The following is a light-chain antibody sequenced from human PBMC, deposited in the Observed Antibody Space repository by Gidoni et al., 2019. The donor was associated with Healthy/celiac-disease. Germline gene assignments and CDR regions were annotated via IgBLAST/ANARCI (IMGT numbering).Light chain of an antibody. Sequence: QMTKSPSSVSASVGDRVTITCRASQSISSWLAWYQQKPGKAPKLLIYAAYSLQSGVPSRVSGSGSGTDFTLTISSLQPEDFATYYCQQSNSFPRTFGQGTKVEIK. J-gene: IGKJ1*01. CDR2: AAY. CDR3: QQSNSFPRT. V-gene: IGKV1-12*01. CDR1: QSISSW.